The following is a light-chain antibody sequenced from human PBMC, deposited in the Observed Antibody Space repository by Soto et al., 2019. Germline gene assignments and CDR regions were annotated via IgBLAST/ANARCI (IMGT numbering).Light chain of an antibody. CDR2: GAS. CDR1: QSVSSSY. Sequence: DILLTQSPGTLSLSPGERATLSCRASQSVSSSYLAWYQQKPGQAPRLLIYGASSRATGIPDRFSGSGSGTDFTLTISRPEPEDFAVYYCQQYGSSFGQGTKVDIK. V-gene: IGKV3-20*01. J-gene: IGKJ1*01. CDR3: QQYGSS.